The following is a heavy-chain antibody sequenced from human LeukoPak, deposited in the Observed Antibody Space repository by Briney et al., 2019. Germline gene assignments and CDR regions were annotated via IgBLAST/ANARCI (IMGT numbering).Heavy chain of an antibody. CDR2: ISGSGGST. CDR1: GFTFSSYA. Sequence: GGSLRLSCAASGFTFSSYAMSWVRQAPGKGLEWVSAISGSGGSTHYADSVKGRFTISRDNSKNTLYLQMNSLRAEDTAVYYCAKEPKITMVRGVSDYWGQGTLVTVSS. V-gene: IGHV3-23*01. D-gene: IGHD3-10*01. J-gene: IGHJ4*02. CDR3: AKEPKITMVRGVSDY.